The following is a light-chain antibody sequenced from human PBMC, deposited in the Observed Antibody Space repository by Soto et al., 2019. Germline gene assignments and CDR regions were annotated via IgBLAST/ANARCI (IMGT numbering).Light chain of an antibody. Sequence: RATIPCRLSRCICNALDWYQQKPGTVAKLLLHSASTLQSGVPSRFSGSGSGTDFTLTISILPPDDVASYYCQKYDSAPTFGQGTKVDI. V-gene: IGKV1-27*01. CDR1: RCICNA. CDR2: SAS. CDR3: QKYDSAPT. J-gene: IGKJ1*01.